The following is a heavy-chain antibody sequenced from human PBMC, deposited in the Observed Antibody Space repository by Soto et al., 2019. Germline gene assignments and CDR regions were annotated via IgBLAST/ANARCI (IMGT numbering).Heavy chain of an antibody. CDR2: ISSSSSYT. Sequence: PGGSLRLSCAASGFTFSDYYMSWIRQAPGKGLEWVSYISSSSSYTNYTDSVKGRFTISRDNAKNSLYLQMNSLRAEDTAVYYCARDRPDTATPLDYWGQGTLVTVSS. D-gene: IGHD5-18*01. CDR1: GFTFSDYY. CDR3: ARDRPDTATPLDY. V-gene: IGHV3-11*06. J-gene: IGHJ4*02.